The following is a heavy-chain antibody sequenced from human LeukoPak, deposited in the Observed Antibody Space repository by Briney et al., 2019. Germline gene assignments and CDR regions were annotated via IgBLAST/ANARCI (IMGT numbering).Heavy chain of an antibody. J-gene: IGHJ4*02. V-gene: IGHV4-31*03. CDR3: ARTSASSVVPAAMDY. D-gene: IGHD2-2*01. CDR2: IYYSGST. Sequence: SETLSLTFTVSGGSISSGGYYWSWIRQHPGKGLEWIGYIYYSGSTYYNPSLKSRVTISVDTSKNQFSLKLSSVTAADTAVYYCARTSASSVVPAAMDYWGQGTLVTVSS. CDR1: GGSISSGGYY.